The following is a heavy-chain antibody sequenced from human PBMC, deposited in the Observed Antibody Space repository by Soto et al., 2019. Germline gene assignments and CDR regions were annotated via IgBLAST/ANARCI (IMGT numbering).Heavy chain of an antibody. J-gene: IGHJ4*02. Sequence: PGGSLRLSCAASGLTVSSNHMSWVRQAPGKGLEWVAVIYSGGSTYYADSVKGRFTISRDNSKNTLYLQMNSLRAEDTAVYYCARGGYSGYDNFDYWGQGTLVTVSS. V-gene: IGHV3-53*01. D-gene: IGHD5-12*01. CDR3: ARGGYSGYDNFDY. CDR1: GLTVSSNH. CDR2: IYSGGST.